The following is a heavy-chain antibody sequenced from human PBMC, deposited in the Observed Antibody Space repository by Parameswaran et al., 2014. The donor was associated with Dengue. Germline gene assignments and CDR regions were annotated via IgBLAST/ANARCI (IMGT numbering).Heavy chain of an antibody. CDR2: ISAYNGNT. D-gene: IGHD3-3*01. CDR3: ARDLITIFGVPDAFDI. V-gene: IGHV1-18*01. Sequence: SWVRQAPGQGLEWMGWISAYNGNTNYAQKLQGRVTMTTDTSTSTAYMELRSLRSDDTAVYYCARDLITIFGVPDAFDIWGQGTMVTVSS. J-gene: IGHJ3*02.